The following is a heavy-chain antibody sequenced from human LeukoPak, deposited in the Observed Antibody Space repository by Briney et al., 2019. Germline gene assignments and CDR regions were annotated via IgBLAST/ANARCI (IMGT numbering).Heavy chain of an antibody. CDR2: MNPNSGNT. V-gene: IGHV1-8*01. Sequence: ASVKVSCKASGYTFTSYDINWVRQATGQGLEWMGWMNPNSGNTGYAQKLQGRVTMTTDTSTSTAYMELRSLRSDDTAVYYCARDARGYSGYLRYWGQGTLVTVSS. D-gene: IGHD5-12*01. CDR1: GYTFTSYD. CDR3: ARDARGYSGYLRY. J-gene: IGHJ4*02.